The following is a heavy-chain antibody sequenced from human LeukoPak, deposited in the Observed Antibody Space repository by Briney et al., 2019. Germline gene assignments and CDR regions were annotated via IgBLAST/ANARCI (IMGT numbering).Heavy chain of an antibody. CDR3: ARFGGPGYGPELSDDY. CDR1: GGTFSSYA. D-gene: IGHD3-16*01. V-gene: IGHV1-69*13. J-gene: IGHJ4*02. Sequence: LRASVKVSCKASGGTFSSYAISWVRQAPGQGLEWMGGIILIFGTANYAQKFQGRVTITADESTSTAYMELSSLRSEDTAVYYCARFGGPGYGPELSDDYWGQGTLVTVSS. CDR2: IILIFGTA.